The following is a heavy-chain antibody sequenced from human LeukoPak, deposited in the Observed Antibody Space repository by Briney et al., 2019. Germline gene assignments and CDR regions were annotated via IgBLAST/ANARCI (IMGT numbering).Heavy chain of an antibody. J-gene: IGHJ4*02. CDR1: GFPFSSYW. CDR2: IKQDGSEK. CDR3: ARGTVGGSYFDY. Sequence: PGGSLRLSCVASGFPFSSYWMTWVRQAPGKGLEWVANIKQDGSEKYFVDSVKGRFTISRDNAKDSLYPQMNSLRAEDTAVYYCARGTVGGSYFDYWGQGTLVTVSS. V-gene: IGHV3-7*03. D-gene: IGHD1-26*01.